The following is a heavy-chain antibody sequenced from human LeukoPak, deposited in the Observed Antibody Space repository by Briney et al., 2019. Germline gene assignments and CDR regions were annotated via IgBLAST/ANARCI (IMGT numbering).Heavy chain of an antibody. CDR2: ISSSGSSI. J-gene: IGHJ4*02. V-gene: IGHV3-48*02. CDR1: GFTFSSYS. Sequence: GGSLRLSCAASGFTFSSYSMSWVRQAPGKGLEWVSYISSSGSSIHYADSVKGRFSISRDNAKNSLYLQMSSLRDEDTAVYYCARDESSGWRQLDYWGQGTLVTVSS. D-gene: IGHD6-19*01. CDR3: ARDESSGWRQLDY.